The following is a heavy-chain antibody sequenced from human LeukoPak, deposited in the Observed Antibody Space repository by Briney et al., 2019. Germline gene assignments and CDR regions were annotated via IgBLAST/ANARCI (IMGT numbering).Heavy chain of an antibody. Sequence: GASVKVSCKVSGFTLTESSMHWVRQAPGKGLEWMGGFDPEDGKIIYAQKFQGRVTMIEDRSTHTAYMELSSLRSEDTAVYYCTIGVIVGTVASYAFDIWGQGTMVTVSS. CDR1: GFTLTESS. D-gene: IGHD1-26*01. V-gene: IGHV1-24*01. CDR2: FDPEDGKI. CDR3: TIGVIVGTVASYAFDI. J-gene: IGHJ3*02.